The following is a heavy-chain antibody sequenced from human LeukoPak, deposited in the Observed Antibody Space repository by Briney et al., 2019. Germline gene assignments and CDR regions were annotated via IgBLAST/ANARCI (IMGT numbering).Heavy chain of an antibody. Sequence: SETLSLTCAVYGGSFSGYYWSWIRQPPGKGLEWIGEINHSGSTNYNPSLKSRVTISVDTSKNQFSLKLSSVTAADTAVYYCARQDSYYNWFDPWGQGTLVTVSS. V-gene: IGHV4-34*01. CDR1: GGSFSGYY. J-gene: IGHJ5*02. D-gene: IGHD1-26*01. CDR2: INHSGST. CDR3: ARQDSYYNWFDP.